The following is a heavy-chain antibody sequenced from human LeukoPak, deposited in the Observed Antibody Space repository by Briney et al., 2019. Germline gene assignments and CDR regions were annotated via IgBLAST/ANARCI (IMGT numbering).Heavy chain of an antibody. CDR1: GGSISSYY. CDR2: IYTSGST. V-gene: IGHV4-4*07. J-gene: IGHJ3*02. D-gene: IGHD1-26*01. Sequence: SETLSLTCTVSGGSISSYYWSWIRQPAGKGLEWIGRIYTSGSTNYNPSLKSRVTMSVDTSKNQFSLKLSSVTAADTAVYYCARAGIVGATATPPRAFDIWGQGTMVTVSS. CDR3: ARAGIVGATATPPRAFDI.